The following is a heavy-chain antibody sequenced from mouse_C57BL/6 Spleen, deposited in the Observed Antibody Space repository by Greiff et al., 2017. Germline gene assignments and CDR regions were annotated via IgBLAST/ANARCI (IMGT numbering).Heavy chain of an antibody. J-gene: IGHJ4*01. D-gene: IGHD2-10*01. CDR2: IDPSDSYT. CDR1: GYTFTSYW. CDR3: ARCPSYGNNAMDY. V-gene: IGHV1-69*01. Sequence: QVQLQQPGAELVMPGASVKLSCKASGYTFTSYWMHWVKQRPGQGLEWIGEIDPSDSYTNYTQNFKGKSTLTVDKSSSTAYMQLSSLTSEDSAVYYCARCPSYGNNAMDYWGQGTSVTVSS.